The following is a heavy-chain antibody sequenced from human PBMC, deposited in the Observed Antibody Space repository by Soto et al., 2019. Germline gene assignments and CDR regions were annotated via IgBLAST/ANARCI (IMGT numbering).Heavy chain of an antibody. J-gene: IGHJ6*03. CDR2: IYYTGTT. CDR1: GGSISTSYYY. D-gene: IGHD3-16*01. CDR3: ARQAGAFGYYMDV. V-gene: IGHV4-39*01. Sequence: QLQLQESGPGLVKPSETLSLTCTVSGGSISTSYYYWGWIRQSPGKGLEWIGAIYYTGTTYYNPPLQSRATISVDTSKNQFSLKMSSVTAADTAVYVCARQAGAFGYYMDVWGKGPTVTVSS.